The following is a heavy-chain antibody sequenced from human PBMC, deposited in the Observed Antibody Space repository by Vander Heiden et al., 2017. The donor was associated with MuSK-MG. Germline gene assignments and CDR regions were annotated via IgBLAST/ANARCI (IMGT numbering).Heavy chain of an antibody. CDR2: IRYDGSNK. D-gene: IGHD6-19*01. CDR3: ATNPPGAVAGSWDY. Sequence: QVQLVESGGGVVQPGGSLRLSCAASGVTFSSYGMHWVRQAPGKGLEWVAFIRYDGSNKYYADSVKGRFTISRDNSKNTLYLQMKSMRAEDTAVYYCATNPPGAVAGSWDYWGQGTLVTVSS. CDR1: GVTFSSYG. J-gene: IGHJ4*02. V-gene: IGHV3-30*02.